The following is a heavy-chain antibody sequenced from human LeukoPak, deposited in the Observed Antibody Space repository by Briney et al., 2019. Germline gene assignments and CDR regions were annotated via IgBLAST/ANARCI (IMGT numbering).Heavy chain of an antibody. D-gene: IGHD2-2*01. CDR1: GGTFSSYA. V-gene: IGHV1-69*05. CDR2: IIPIFGTA. Sequence: GASVKVSCKASGGTFSSYAISWVRQAPGQGLEWMGRIIPIFGTANYAQKFQGRVTITTDESTSTAYMELSSLRSEDTAVYYCARERISVPGALDYWGQGTLVTVSS. J-gene: IGHJ4*02. CDR3: ARERISVPGALDY.